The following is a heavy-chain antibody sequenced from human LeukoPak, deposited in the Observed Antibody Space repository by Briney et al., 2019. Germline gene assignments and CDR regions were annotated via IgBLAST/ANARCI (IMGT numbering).Heavy chain of an antibody. V-gene: IGHV3-7*03. J-gene: IGHJ1*01. D-gene: IGHD2-2*01. CDR2: IKQDGSEK. CDR3: AKGRKLGYCSSTSCPEYFQH. CDR1: GFTFSIYW. Sequence: GGSLRLSCAASGFTFSIYWMSWVRQAPGKGLEWVANIKQDGSEKYYVDSVKGRFTISRDNAKNSLYLQMNSLRAEDMALYYCAKGRKLGYCSSTSCPEYFQHWGQGTLVTVSS.